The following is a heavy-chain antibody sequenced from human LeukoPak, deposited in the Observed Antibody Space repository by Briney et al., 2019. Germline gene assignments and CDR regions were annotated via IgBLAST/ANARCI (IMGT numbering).Heavy chain of an antibody. V-gene: IGHV3-9*01. CDR3: AKDCRYGEDYFYGMDV. D-gene: IGHD4-17*01. J-gene: IGHJ6*02. CDR2: ISWISGNI. CDR1: GFTFDDYA. Sequence: PGRSLRLSCAASGFTFDDYAMHWVRQAPGKGLEWVSGISWISGNIGYADSVKGRFTISRDNAKNSLFLQMNTLRAEDTALYYCAKDCRYGEDYFYGMDVWGQGTTVTVSS.